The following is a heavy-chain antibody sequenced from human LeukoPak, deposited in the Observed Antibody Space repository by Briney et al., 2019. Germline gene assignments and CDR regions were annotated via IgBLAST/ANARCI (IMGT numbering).Heavy chain of an antibody. CDR1: GYTFTDYY. J-gene: IGHJ4*02. Sequence: GASVKVSCKASGYTFTDYYMHWVQQAPGKGLEWMGRVDPEDGETIYAEKFQGRVTITADTSTDTVYMDLSSLRSEDTAIYYCARRGGCISTSCNLDYWGQGTLVTVSS. CDR3: ARRGGCISTSCNLDY. CDR2: VDPEDGET. V-gene: IGHV1-69-2*01. D-gene: IGHD2-2*01.